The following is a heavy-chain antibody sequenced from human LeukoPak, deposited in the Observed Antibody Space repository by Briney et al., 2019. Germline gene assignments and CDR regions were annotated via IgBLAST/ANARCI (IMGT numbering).Heavy chain of an antibody. CDR1: GFTFSSYG. D-gene: IGHD3-10*01. J-gene: IGHJ3*02. CDR3: AKDNYLGLGTRAFDI. CDR2: IHYDGSNQ. Sequence: GGSLRLSCAASGFTFSSYGMHWVRQAPGKGLDWVAFIHYDGSNQYYADSVKGRFTISRDNFKNTLYLQMNSLRPGDTAVYSCAKDNYLGLGTRAFDIWGQGTMLTVSS. V-gene: IGHV3-30*02.